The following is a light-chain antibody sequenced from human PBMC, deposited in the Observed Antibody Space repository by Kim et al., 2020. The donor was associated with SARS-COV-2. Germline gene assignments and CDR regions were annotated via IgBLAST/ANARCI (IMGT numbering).Light chain of an antibody. V-gene: IGKV3-15*01. CDR1: QSVSIN. J-gene: IGKJ2*01. CDR2: DAS. CDR3: QQYTNWPPYT. Sequence: VSPGESATLSCRSSQSVSINLAWYQQKPGQAPRLLIYDASTRATGIPARFSGSGSGTEFTLTISSLQSEDFAVYYCQQYTNWPPYTFGQGTKLEIK.